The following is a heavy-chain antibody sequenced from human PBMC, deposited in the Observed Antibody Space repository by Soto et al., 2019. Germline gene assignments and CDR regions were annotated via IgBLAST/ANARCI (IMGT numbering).Heavy chain of an antibody. CDR2: IYYSGST. CDR3: AREREYYDSSGYYYYYGLDV. CDR1: GGSSSSYY. V-gene: IGHV4-59*01. Sequence: SETLSLTCTVSGGSSSSYYWTWIRQPPGKGLEWIGYIYYSGSTNSNPSLKSRVIISVDMSKNQFSLKLSSVTAADTAVYYCAREREYYDSSGYYYYYGLDVWGQGTTVTVSS. J-gene: IGHJ6*02. D-gene: IGHD3-22*01.